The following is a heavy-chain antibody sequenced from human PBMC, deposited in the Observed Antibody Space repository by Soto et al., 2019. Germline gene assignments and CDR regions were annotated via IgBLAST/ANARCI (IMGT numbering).Heavy chain of an antibody. CDR1: GFTFSSYA. CDR2: ISGSGGST. V-gene: IGHV3-23*01. D-gene: IGHD6-19*01. J-gene: IGHJ3*02. Sequence: EVQLLESGGGLVQPGGSLRLSCAASGFTFSSYAMSWVRQAPGKGLEWVSAISGSGGSTYYADSVKGRFTISRDNSKNTLYLQMNILRADDTAVYYCSKDRVAVADTDAFDIWCQGTMVTVSS. CDR3: SKDRVAVADTDAFDI.